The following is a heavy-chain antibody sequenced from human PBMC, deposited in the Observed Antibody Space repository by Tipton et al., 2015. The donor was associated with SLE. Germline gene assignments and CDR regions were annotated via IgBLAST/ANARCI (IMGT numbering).Heavy chain of an antibody. D-gene: IGHD3-22*01. Sequence: TLSLTCTVSGGSISSSSYYWGWIRQPAGKGLEWIGRIYTSGGTNYNPSLKSRVTISVDTSKNQFSLKLSSVTAADTALYYCARGTNYDSSGYYSYWGQGTLVTVSS. CDR3: ARGTNYDSSGYYSY. V-gene: IGHV4-61*02. J-gene: IGHJ4*02. CDR2: IYTSGGT. CDR1: GGSISSSSYY.